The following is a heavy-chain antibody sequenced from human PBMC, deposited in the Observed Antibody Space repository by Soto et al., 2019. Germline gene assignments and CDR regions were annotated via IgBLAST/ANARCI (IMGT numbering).Heavy chain of an antibody. D-gene: IGHD1-1*01. V-gene: IGHV3-23*01. CDR1: GFTFSSYA. CDR3: VVMLVERSYTFDI. CDR2: ISASGANT. Sequence: GGSLRLSCAASGFTFSSYAMNWVRQAPGKGLEWVSTISASGANTFHGDSVKGRFTVSRDNSKNTLYLQMSSLRADDTAVYYCVVMLVERSYTFDIWGQGTMVTVSS. J-gene: IGHJ3*02.